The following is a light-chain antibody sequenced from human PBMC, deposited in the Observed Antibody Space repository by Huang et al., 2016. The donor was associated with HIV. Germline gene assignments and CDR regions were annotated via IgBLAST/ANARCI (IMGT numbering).Light chain of an antibody. CDR1: ERFSSW. CDR3: LQYNSFPWT. CDR2: TTS. Sequence: DIQMTQSPSTLSASVGDRVPISCRASERFSSWLAWYQQNTGKAPKLLIYTTSRLQSGVPSRFSGSGSGAEFTLTISSLQPDDFATYYCLQYNSFPWTFGQGTTVEI. V-gene: IGKV1-5*03. J-gene: IGKJ1*01.